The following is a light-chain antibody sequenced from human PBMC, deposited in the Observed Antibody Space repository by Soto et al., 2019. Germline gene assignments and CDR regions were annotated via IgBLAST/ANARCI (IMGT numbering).Light chain of an antibody. J-gene: IGKJ2*01. CDR1: QSVSSRY. CDR3: QQYNSCPDYT. CDR2: GAS. V-gene: IGKV3-20*01. Sequence: EIVLTQSPGTLSLSPGERATLSCKASQSVSSRYLAWYQQKPGQAPRLLIYGASSRATGIPDRFSGSGSGTDDSRTISRLEPEEFSVYYCQQYNSCPDYTFGQGTKLEIK.